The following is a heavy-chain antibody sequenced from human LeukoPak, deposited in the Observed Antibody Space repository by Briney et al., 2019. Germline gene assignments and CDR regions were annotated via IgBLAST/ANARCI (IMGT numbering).Heavy chain of an antibody. Sequence: SETLSLTCTVSGGSISSGSYYWSWIRQPAGKGLEWIARIYTSGSTNYNPSLKSRVTISVDTSKNQFSLKLSSVTAADTAVYYCAREKGWELHNYYYGMDVWGQGTTVTVSS. CDR1: GGSISSGSYY. CDR2: IYTSGST. CDR3: AREKGWELHNYYYGMDV. V-gene: IGHV4-61*02. D-gene: IGHD1-26*01. J-gene: IGHJ6*02.